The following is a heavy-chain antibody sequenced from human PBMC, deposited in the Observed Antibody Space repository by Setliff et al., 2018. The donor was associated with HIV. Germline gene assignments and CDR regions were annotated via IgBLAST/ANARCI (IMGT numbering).Heavy chain of an antibody. CDR2: IFHSGNT. V-gene: IGHV4-38-2*02. D-gene: IGHD3-16*01. CDR3: ARRTIWGDAFDI. J-gene: IGHJ3*02. Sequence: SETLSLTCTVSGYSIGSGFYWGWIRQPPGKGLEWIGNIFHSGNTDYNPSLKSRVTMSVETSENQFSLRLNSVTAADTAVYYCARRTIWGDAFDIWGQGTMVTVSS. CDR1: GYSIGSGFY.